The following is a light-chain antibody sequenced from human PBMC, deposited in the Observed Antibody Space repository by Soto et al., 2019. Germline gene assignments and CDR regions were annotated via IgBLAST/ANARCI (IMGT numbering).Light chain of an antibody. Sequence: QSALTQPASVSGSPGQSITISCTGASTDVDGYDYVSWYQQHPGQAPKLMIYDVNNRPSGVSYRFSGSKSGYTASLTISGLQAEDDADYYCSSYTSSAPFYVFGTGTKLTVL. J-gene: IGLJ1*01. V-gene: IGLV2-14*03. CDR1: STDVDGYDY. CDR3: SSYTSSAPFYV. CDR2: DVN.